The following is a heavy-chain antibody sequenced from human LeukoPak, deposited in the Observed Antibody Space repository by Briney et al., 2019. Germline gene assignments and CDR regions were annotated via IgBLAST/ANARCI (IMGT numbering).Heavy chain of an antibody. J-gene: IGHJ6*02. CDR1: GGSISSGGYY. CDR2: IYYSGST. Sequence: PSETLSLTCTVSGGSISSGGYYWSWIRQHPGKGLEWIGYIYYSGSTYYNPSLKSRVTISVDTSKNQFSLKLSSVTAADTAVYYCARDFRAYCSSTSCATYYYYYGMDVWGQGTTVTVSS. V-gene: IGHV4-31*03. CDR3: ARDFRAYCSSTSCATYYYYYGMDV. D-gene: IGHD2-2*01.